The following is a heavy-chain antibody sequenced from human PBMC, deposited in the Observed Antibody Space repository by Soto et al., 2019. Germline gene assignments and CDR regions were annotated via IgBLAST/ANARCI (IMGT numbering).Heavy chain of an antibody. CDR1: GGSISSYY. CDR2: IYYSGST. V-gene: IGHV4-59*13. J-gene: IGHJ6*03. D-gene: IGHD6-6*01. Sequence: PSETLSLTCTVSGGSISSYYWSWIRQPPGKGLEWIGYIYYSGSTNYNPSLKSRVTISVDTSKNQFSLKLSSVTAADTAVYYCARGRLEIRYYYYYYMDVWGKGTTVTVSS. CDR3: ARGRLEIRYYYYYYMDV.